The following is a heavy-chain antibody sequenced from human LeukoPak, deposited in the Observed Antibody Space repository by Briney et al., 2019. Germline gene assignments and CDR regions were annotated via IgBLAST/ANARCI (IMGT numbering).Heavy chain of an antibody. CDR2: INHNGNVN. Sequence: PGGSLRLSCTASGFVFRNNAMHWARQAPGKGLEWVASINHNGNVNYYVDSVKGRFTISRDNAKNSLYLQMSNLRAEDTAVYFCARGGGLDVWGQGATVTVSS. V-gene: IGHV3-7*03. J-gene: IGHJ6*02. CDR3: ARGGGLDV. CDR1: GFVFRNNA. D-gene: IGHD3-16*01.